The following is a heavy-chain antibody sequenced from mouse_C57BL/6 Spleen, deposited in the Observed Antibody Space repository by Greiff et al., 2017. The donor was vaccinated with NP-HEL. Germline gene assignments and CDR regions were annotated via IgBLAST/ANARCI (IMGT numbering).Heavy chain of an antibody. Sequence: VQLQESDAELVKPGASVKISCKVSGYTFTDHTIHWMKQRPEQGLEWIGYIYPRDGSTKYNEKFKGKATLTANKSSSTAYMQLNSLTSEDSAVYFCARYYGLFLYAMDYWGQGTSVTVSS. CDR3: ARYYGLFLYAMDY. CDR1: GYTFTDHT. J-gene: IGHJ4*01. CDR2: IYPRDGST. D-gene: IGHD6-5*01. V-gene: IGHV1-78*01.